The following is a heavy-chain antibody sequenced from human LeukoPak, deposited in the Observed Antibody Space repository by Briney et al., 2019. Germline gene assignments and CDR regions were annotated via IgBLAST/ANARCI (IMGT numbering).Heavy chain of an antibody. Sequence: GGSLRLSCAASGFTFDDYAMHWVRQAPGKGPDWVSLISGDGTNTFYADSVKGRFTISRDKSKNSLYLYMNSLRTEDTALYYCAKAPRRYGWNYFDYWGQGTLVTVSS. CDR1: GFTFDDYA. CDR2: ISGDGTNT. CDR3: AKAPRRYGWNYFDY. J-gene: IGHJ4*02. V-gene: IGHV3-43*02. D-gene: IGHD1-14*01.